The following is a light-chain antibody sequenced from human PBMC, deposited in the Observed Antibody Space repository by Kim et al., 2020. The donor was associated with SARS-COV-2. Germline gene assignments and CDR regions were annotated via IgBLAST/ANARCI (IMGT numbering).Light chain of an antibody. V-gene: IGLV3-21*04. CDR3: QVWDSSSDHWV. CDR1: NIGSKS. CDR2: YDS. Sequence: PGKTDRITCGGNNIGSKSVHWYQQKPGQAPVLVIYYDSDRPSGIPERFSGSNSGNTATLTISRVEAGDEADYYCQVWDSSSDHWVFGGGTKVTVL. J-gene: IGLJ3*02.